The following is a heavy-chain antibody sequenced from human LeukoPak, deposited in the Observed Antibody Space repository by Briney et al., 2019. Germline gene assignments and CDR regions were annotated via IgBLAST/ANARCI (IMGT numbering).Heavy chain of an antibody. V-gene: IGHV3-11*01. D-gene: IGHD3-22*01. Sequence: PGGSLRLSCAASGFTFSDYYMSWIRQAPGKGLEWVSYISSSGSTIYYADSVKGRFTISRDNAKNSLYLQMNSLRAEDTAVYYCARDRPRSYYYDSSGFDPWGQGTLVTVFS. CDR3: ARDRPRSYYYDSSGFDP. CDR1: GFTFSDYY. CDR2: ISSSGSTI. J-gene: IGHJ5*02.